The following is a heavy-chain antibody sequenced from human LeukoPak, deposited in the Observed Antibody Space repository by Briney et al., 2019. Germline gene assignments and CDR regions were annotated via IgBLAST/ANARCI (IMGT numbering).Heavy chain of an antibody. V-gene: IGHV5-51*01. CDR1: GRSFTTYW. CDR3: ARHLKSGSNLGDNFYSAL. D-gene: IGHD1-26*01. CDR2: IYPGDSET. J-gene: IGHJ2*01. Sequence: GESLKISCKGSGRSFTTYWIGWVRQMPGKGLEWMGIIYPGDSETRYSPSFQGQVTISADKSIGTAYLQWSSLKASDTAMYYCARHLKSGSNLGDNFYSALWGRGTLVTVSS.